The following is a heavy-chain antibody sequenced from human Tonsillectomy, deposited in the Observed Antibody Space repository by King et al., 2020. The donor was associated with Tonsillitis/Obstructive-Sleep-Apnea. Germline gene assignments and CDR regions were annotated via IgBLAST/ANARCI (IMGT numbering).Heavy chain of an antibody. V-gene: IGHV3-23*04. J-gene: IGHJ4*02. CDR2: VSGSGNST. CDR1: GFTFSSYA. CDR3: AKEMEDRVVIPGYFDY. Sequence: VQLVESGGGLVQPGGSLRLSCAASGFTFSSYAMSWVRQAPGKGLEWVSGVSGSGNSTYYADSVKGRFTISRDNAKNSLYLQMNSLRAEDTAVYYCAKEMEDRVVIPGYFDYWGPGTLVTVSS. D-gene: IGHD3-10*01.